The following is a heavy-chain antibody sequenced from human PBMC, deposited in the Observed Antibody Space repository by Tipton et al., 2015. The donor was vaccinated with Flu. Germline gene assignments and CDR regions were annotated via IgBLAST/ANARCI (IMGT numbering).Heavy chain of an antibody. V-gene: IGHV3-53*01. Sequence: LSLTCTVSGGSINSYYWSWVRQPPGKGLEWVSIVYDDGRTYYADSVEGRFAISRDNSKNILYLQMNSLRADDTAVYFCARDEGGTYPDWGQGTLVTVSS. CDR3: ARDEGGTYPD. J-gene: IGHJ4*02. CDR1: GGSINSYY. D-gene: IGHD1-14*01. CDR2: VYDDGRT.